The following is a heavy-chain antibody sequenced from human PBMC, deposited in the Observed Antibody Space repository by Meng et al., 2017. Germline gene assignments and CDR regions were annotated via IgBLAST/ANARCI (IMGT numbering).Heavy chain of an antibody. Sequence: QVQLGQVGAGVKKLWSSGKGAWKASGATLSRYAISWVLQAPGQGVEWMGGIIPIFGTANYEQKFQGRVTITADKSTSTAYMELSSLRSEDTAVYYCARGVGYGGNSLYFDYWGQGTLVTVSS. J-gene: IGHJ4*02. D-gene: IGHD4-23*01. CDR1: GATLSRYA. CDR3: ARGVGYGGNSLYFDY. V-gene: IGHV1-69*06. CDR2: IIPIFGTA.